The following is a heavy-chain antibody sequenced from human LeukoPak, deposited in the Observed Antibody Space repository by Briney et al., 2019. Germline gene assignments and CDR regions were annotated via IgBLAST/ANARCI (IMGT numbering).Heavy chain of an antibody. CDR2: IIPIFGTA. CDR1: GYTFTSYG. Sequence: SVKVSCKASGYTFTSYGISWVRQAPGQGLEWMGGIIPIFGTANYAQKFQGRVTITADESTSTAYMELSSLRSEDTAVYYCARGSGYDPPLLFDYWGQGTLVTVSS. D-gene: IGHD5-12*01. CDR3: ARGSGYDPPLLFDY. J-gene: IGHJ4*02. V-gene: IGHV1-69*13.